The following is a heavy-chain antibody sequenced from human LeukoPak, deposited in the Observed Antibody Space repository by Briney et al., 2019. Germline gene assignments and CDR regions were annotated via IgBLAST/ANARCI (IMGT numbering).Heavy chain of an antibody. Sequence: SETLSLTCTVSDDSITMYYWTWIRQPPGKGLEWIGYVDHTGSTNFNPSLNGRVSISRDTSKNLFSLRLRSVTAADTAVYFCARGRVSSSTWYSTYYYYFYMDVWGKGTTITVSS. D-gene: IGHD1-1*01. V-gene: IGHV4-59*01. CDR2: VDHTGST. CDR3: ARGRVSSSTWYSTYYYYFYMDV. CDR1: DDSITMYY. J-gene: IGHJ6*03.